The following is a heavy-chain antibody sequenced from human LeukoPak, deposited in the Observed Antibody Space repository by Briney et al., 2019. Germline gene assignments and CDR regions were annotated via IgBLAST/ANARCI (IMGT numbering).Heavy chain of an antibody. CDR1: GFSFSTYV. D-gene: IGHD6-13*01. J-gene: IGHJ4*02. Sequence: PGGSLRLSCAASGFSFSTYVMIGVRQAPGKGLEWISYISSSSKIIHYADSVKGRFTISRDNAKNSLYLQLSSLRDEDTAVYYCAGDPGLKRAAACGDHWGQGTLVIVSS. CDR3: AGDPGLKRAAACGDH. V-gene: IGHV3-48*02. CDR2: ISSSSKII.